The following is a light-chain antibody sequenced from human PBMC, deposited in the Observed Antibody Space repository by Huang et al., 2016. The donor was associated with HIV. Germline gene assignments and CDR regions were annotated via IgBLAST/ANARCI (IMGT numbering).Light chain of an antibody. V-gene: IGKV1-5*01. CDR3: QQYNTPPYR. CDR1: QSIGNW. Sequence: DIQMTQSPSTLSASVGDRVIITCRASQSIGNWLAWFQQKQGRAPKLLIYDASNLQNGVPSRFSCSGSGTVFTLTIDNLQPEDYSTYYCQQYNTPPYRFGQGTKVDIK. CDR2: DAS. J-gene: IGKJ2*03.